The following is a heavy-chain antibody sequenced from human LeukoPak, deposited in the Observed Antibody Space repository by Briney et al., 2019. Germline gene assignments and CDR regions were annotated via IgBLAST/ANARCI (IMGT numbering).Heavy chain of an antibody. J-gene: IGHJ4*02. V-gene: IGHV3-30*18. CDR2: ISYDGSNK. Sequence: SGGSLRLSCAAPGFTFSRYGMHWVRQAPGKGLEWVAVISYDGSNKYYEDSVKGRFTISRDNSKNTLYLQMNSLRAEDTAVYYCAKSAYQYQLLWDYFDYWGQGTLVTVS. CDR1: GFTFSRYG. CDR3: AKSAYQYQLLWDYFDY. D-gene: IGHD2-2*01.